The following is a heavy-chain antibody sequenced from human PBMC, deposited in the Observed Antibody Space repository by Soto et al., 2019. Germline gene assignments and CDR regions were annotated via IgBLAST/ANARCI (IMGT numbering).Heavy chain of an antibody. CDR2: IYYSGST. D-gene: IGHD3-22*01. V-gene: IGHV4-39*01. CDR1: GGSISSSSYY. CDR3: ARHEYYYDSSGPPRDY. Sequence: SETLSLTCTVSGGSISSSSYYWGWIRQPPGKGLEWIGSIYYSGSTYSNPSLKSRVTLSVDTSKNQFSLKLSFVTAADTAVYYCARHEYYYDSSGPPRDYWGQGTLVTVSS. J-gene: IGHJ4*02.